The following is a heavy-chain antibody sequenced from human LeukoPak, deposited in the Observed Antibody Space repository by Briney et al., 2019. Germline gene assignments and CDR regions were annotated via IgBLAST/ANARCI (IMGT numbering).Heavy chain of an antibody. Sequence: GASVKVSCKSSGYTFTGYFVHWVRQAPGQGLEWMGWISAYNGNTEFAQKVQGRVTMTTDASTSTAYMELVSLTSDDTAVYYCARDPLRSSWSTYNNTMDVWGQGTSVTVS. J-gene: IGHJ6*02. V-gene: IGHV1-18*04. D-gene: IGHD6-13*01. CDR3: ARDPLRSSWSTYNNTMDV. CDR2: ISAYNGNT. CDR1: GYTFTGYF.